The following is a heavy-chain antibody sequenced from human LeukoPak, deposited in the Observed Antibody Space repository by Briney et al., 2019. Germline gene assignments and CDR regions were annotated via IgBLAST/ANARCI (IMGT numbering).Heavy chain of an antibody. J-gene: IGHJ4*02. CDR1: GGSISSGGYY. Sequence: SETLSLTCTVSGGSISSGGYYWSWIRQHPGKGLEWIGYIYYSGSTYYNPSLKSRVAISVDTSKNQFSLKLSSVTAADTAVYYCARAYSSSWFYFDYWGQGTLVTVSS. V-gene: IGHV4-31*03. CDR3: ARAYSSSWFYFDY. D-gene: IGHD6-13*01. CDR2: IYYSGST.